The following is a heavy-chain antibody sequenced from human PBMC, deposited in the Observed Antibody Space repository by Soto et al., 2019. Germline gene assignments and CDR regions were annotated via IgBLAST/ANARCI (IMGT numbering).Heavy chain of an antibody. CDR2: ISSSSSTI. D-gene: IGHD4-17*01. CDR3: ARLNDYGDYHDAFDI. V-gene: IGHV3-48*01. CDR1: GFTFSSYS. J-gene: IGHJ3*02. Sequence: GGSLRPSCAASGFTFSSYSMNWVRQAPGKGLEWVSYISSSSSTIYYADSVKGRFTISRDNAKNSLYLQMNSLRAEDTAVYYCARLNDYGDYHDAFDIWGQGTMVTVSS.